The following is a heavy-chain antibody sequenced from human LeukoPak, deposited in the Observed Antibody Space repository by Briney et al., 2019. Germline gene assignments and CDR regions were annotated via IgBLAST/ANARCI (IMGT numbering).Heavy chain of an antibody. CDR3: AKWGDYDILTGYYDSDY. CDR1: GFTFSNYA. Sequence: GGSLRLSCAASGFTFSNYAMSWVRQAPGKGLEWVSAIGGRGGGTYYADSVKGRSTVSRDDSKNTLYLQMNSLRAEDTAVYYCAKWGDYDILTGYYDSDYWGQGTLVTVSS. V-gene: IGHV3-23*01. CDR2: IGGRGGGT. J-gene: IGHJ4*02. D-gene: IGHD3-9*01.